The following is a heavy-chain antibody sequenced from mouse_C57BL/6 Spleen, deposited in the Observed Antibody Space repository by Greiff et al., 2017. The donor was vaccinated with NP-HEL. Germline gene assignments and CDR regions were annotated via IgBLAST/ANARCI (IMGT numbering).Heavy chain of an antibody. J-gene: IGHJ2*01. Sequence: VQLQQSGPELVKPGASVKISCKASGYAFSSSWMNWVKQRPGKGLEWIGRIYPGDGDTNYNGKFKGKATLTADKSSSTAYMQLSSLTSEDSAVYCCARDLPQDYWGQGTTLTVSS. D-gene: IGHD5-1*01. CDR3: ARDLPQDY. V-gene: IGHV1-82*01. CDR1: GYAFSSSW. CDR2: IYPGDGDT.